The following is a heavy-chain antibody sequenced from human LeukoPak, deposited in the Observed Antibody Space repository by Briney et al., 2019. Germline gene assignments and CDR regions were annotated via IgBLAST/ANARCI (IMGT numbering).Heavy chain of an antibody. Sequence: GGSRRLSCAASGFTFSTYAMSWVRQAPGKGLEWVSAISANGGRTYYADSVKGRFTISRDNSKNTLYLQMNSLRAEDTGVYYCAKSVLAMINYYFDYWGQGTLVTVSS. CDR2: ISANGGRT. J-gene: IGHJ4*02. CDR1: GFTFSTYA. D-gene: IGHD5-18*01. V-gene: IGHV3-23*01. CDR3: AKSVLAMINYYFDY.